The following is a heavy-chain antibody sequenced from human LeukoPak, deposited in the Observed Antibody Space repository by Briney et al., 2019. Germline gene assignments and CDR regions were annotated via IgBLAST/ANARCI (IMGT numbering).Heavy chain of an antibody. Sequence: ASVKVSCKASGYTLSSYAIQWVRQAPGQRLEWMGWINAGNGNTKYSQKFQGRVTITRDTSASTAYMELSSLRSEDTAVYYCARGVRGVWYGHPPGYFQHWGQGTLVTVSS. V-gene: IGHV1-3*01. J-gene: IGHJ1*01. D-gene: IGHD3-10*01. CDR2: INAGNGNT. CDR3: ARGVRGVWYGHPPGYFQH. CDR1: GYTLSSYA.